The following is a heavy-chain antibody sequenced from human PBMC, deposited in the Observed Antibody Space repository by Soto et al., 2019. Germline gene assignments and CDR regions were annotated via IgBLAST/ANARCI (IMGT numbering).Heavy chain of an antibody. CDR1: GGSLSKYY. CDR3: ARYNLEFSSLYPLAIDY. V-gene: IGHV4-4*07. Sequence: SETLSLTCSVSGGSLSKYYWSWIRQPAGKGLEWIGRISTSGHVVSKASLRSRLTMSVDTSKNHFSLKLTSVTAADTAVSYCARYNLEFSSLYPLAIDYWSQGALVTVSS. CDR2: ISTSGHV. D-gene: IGHD3-16*02. J-gene: IGHJ4*02.